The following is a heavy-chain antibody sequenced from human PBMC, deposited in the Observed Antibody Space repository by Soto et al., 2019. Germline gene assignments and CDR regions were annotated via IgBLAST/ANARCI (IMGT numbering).Heavy chain of an antibody. J-gene: IGHJ6*02. Sequence: QVQLVQSGAEVKKPGASVKVSCKASGYTFTSYYMHWVRQAPGQGLEWMGIINPSGGSTSYAQKFQGRVTMTRDTSTSTVYMELSSLRSEDTAVYYCARELGGGWNRPRDYYYGMDVWGQGTTVTVSS. V-gene: IGHV1-46*01. CDR2: INPSGGST. D-gene: IGHD1-1*01. CDR1: GYTFTSYY. CDR3: ARELGGGWNRPRDYYYGMDV.